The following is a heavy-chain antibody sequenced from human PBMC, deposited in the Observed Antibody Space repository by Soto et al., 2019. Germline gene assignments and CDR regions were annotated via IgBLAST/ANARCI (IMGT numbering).Heavy chain of an antibody. V-gene: IGHV4-61*01. J-gene: IGHJ6*02. CDR1: GGSVSSGSYY. Sequence: QVQLQESGPGLVKPSETLSLTCTVSGGSVSSGSYYWSWIRQPPGKGLEWIGYIYYSGSTNYNPSLKSRVTISVDTSKNQFSLKLSSVTAADTAVYYCARDNDYHDYGMDVWGQGTTVTVSS. CDR3: ARDNDYHDYGMDV. D-gene: IGHD4-17*01. CDR2: IYYSGST.